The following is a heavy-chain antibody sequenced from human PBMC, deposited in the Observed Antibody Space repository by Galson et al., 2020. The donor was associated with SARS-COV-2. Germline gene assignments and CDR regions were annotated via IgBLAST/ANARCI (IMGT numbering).Heavy chain of an antibody. Sequence: GGSLRLSCAASGFIFGDYGMTWVRQAPGKGLEWVSGINWSGGTTVYADSVKGRFTISRDNAKNSLYLQMSSLRVEDTAFYYCARKDYYGSGNDVWGQGTTVPVSS. CDR3: ARKDYYGSGNDV. CDR1: GFIFGDYG. V-gene: IGHV3-20*04. D-gene: IGHD3-10*01. J-gene: IGHJ6*02. CDR2: INWSGGTT.